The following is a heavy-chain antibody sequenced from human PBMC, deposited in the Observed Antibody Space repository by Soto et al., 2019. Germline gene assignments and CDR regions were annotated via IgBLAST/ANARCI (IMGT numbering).Heavy chain of an antibody. D-gene: IGHD3-22*01. Sequence: EVQLVESGGGLVQPGGSLRLSCAASGFTFSSYSMNWVRQAPGKGLEWVSYISSSSSTIYYADSVKGRFTISRDNAKTSLYLQMNSLRAEDTAVYYCARGAYYYDSSGLSYWGQGTLVPVSS. J-gene: IGHJ4*02. CDR1: GFTFSSYS. V-gene: IGHV3-48*01. CDR2: ISSSSSTI. CDR3: ARGAYYYDSSGLSY.